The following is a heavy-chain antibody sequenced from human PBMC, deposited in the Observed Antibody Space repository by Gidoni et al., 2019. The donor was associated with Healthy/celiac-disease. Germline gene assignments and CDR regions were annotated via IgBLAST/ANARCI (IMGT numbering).Heavy chain of an antibody. CDR2: FDPEDGET. CDR1: GYTLTELS. Sequence: QVQLVQSGAEVKKPGASVKVSCKVSGYTLTELSMHWVRQAPGKGLEWMGGFDPEDGETIYAQKFQGRVTMTEDTSTDTAYMELSSLRSEDTAVYYCATGVVELGYCTNGVCYGGDYWGQGTLVTVSS. D-gene: IGHD2-8*01. J-gene: IGHJ4*02. CDR3: ATGVVELGYCTNGVCYGGDY. V-gene: IGHV1-24*01.